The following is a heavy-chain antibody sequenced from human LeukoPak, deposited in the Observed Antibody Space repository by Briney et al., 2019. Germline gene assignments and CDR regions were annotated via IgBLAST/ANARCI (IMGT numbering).Heavy chain of an antibody. D-gene: IGHD2-21*02. V-gene: IGHV4-4*07. CDR3: ASRDANTAAAFDI. CDR2: MYTSGIT. J-gene: IGHJ3*02. CDR1: GGSISSYS. Sequence: SETLSLTCTVSGGSISSYSWSWIRQPAGKGLEWIGHMYTSGITNYNPSLKSRVTMSVDTSKKQFSLKLSFVTAADTAVYYCASRDANTAAAFDIWGQGTMLTVSS.